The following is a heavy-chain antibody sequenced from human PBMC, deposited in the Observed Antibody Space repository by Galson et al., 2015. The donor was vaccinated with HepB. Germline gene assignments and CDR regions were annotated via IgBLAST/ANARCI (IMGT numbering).Heavy chain of an antibody. Sequence: SVKVSCKASGYTFTSYGISWVRQAPGQGLEWMGWISAYNGNTNYAQKLQGRVTMTTDTSTSTAYTELRSLRSEDTAIYYCARAFSGEPNLQYFFYWGQGTQVTVSS. D-gene: IGHD3-3*01. CDR2: ISAYNGNT. CDR1: GYTFTSYG. V-gene: IGHV1-18*04. CDR3: ARAFSGEPNLQYFFY. J-gene: IGHJ4*02.